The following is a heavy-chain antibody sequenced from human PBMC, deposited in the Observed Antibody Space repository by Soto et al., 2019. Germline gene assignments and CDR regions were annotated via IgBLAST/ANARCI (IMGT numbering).Heavy chain of an antibody. CDR1: GGTFSSYA. Sequence: GASVKVSCKASGGTFSSYAISWVRQAPGQGLEWMGGIIPIFGTANYAQKFQGRVTITADKSTSTAYMELSSLRSEDTAVYYCARAWSSGWHGVYYYGMDVWGQGTTVTVSS. D-gene: IGHD6-19*01. CDR3: ARAWSSGWHGVYYYGMDV. CDR2: IIPIFGTA. V-gene: IGHV1-69*06. J-gene: IGHJ6*02.